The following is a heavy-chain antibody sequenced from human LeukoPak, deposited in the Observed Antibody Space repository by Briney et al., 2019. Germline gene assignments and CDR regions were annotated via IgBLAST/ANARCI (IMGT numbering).Heavy chain of an antibody. J-gene: IGHJ4*02. D-gene: IGHD5-18*01. Sequence: GGSLKISCKGSGYSFTRYWIGWVRQMPGKGLEWMGIIYPGDSDTRYSPSFQGQVTISADKSINSAYLQWTTLTASDIAMYYCARQEDHNYGNAFAYWGQGTLVTVSS. CDR1: GYSFTRYW. CDR3: ARQEDHNYGNAFAY. V-gene: IGHV5-51*01. CDR2: IYPGDSDT.